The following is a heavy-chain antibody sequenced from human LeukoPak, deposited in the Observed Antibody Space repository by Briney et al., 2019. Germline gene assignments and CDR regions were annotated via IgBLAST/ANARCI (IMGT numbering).Heavy chain of an antibody. V-gene: IGHV3-9*01. D-gene: IGHD5-18*01. CDR3: VKDNRGYSCGELPPGAFDI. CDR1: GFTFDDYA. CDR2: ISWNSGSI. J-gene: IGHJ3*02. Sequence: GGSLRLSCAASGFTFDDYAMHWVRQAPGKGLEWVSGISWNSGSIGYADSVKGRFTISRDNAKNSLYLQMNSLRAEDTALYYCVKDNRGYSCGELPPGAFDIWGQGTMVTVSS.